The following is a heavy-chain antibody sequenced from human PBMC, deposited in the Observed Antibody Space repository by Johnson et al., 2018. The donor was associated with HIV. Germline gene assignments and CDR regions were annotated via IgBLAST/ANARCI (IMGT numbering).Heavy chain of an antibody. V-gene: IGHV3-15*01. CDR1: GFTFSSYA. Sequence: EMQLVESGGGLVQPGGSLRLSCAASGFTFSSYAMHWVRQAPGKGLEWVGRIKSKNDGGTTDYAAPVNGRFTISRDDSNNTLYLQMNSLKTEDTAVYYCATDLDVLLWFGDAFDVWGQGTMVTVSS. D-gene: IGHD3-10*01. CDR3: ATDLDVLLWFGDAFDV. CDR2: IKSKNDGGTT. J-gene: IGHJ3*01.